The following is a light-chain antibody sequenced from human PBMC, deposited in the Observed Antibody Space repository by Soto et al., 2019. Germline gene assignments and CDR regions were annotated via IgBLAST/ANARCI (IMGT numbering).Light chain of an antibody. CDR3: EQYGRSRWT. Sequence: EIVLTQSPGTLSLSPGARATLSCRASQSVSSSYLAWYQQNRGQSPTLLIYGASSRAPGIPDRFGGSGSGRVFTRNISRLEPEDFAVYYCEQYGRSRWTFGQGTKVEIK. CDR1: QSVSSSY. V-gene: IGKV3-20*01. CDR2: GAS. J-gene: IGKJ1*01.